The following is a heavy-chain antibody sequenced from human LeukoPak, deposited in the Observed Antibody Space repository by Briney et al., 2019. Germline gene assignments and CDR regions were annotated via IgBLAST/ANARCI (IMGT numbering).Heavy chain of an antibody. V-gene: IGHV3-23*01. CDR3: AKTDTGGYHRGSYDF. J-gene: IGHJ4*02. Sequence: GGSLRLSCAASGFTFSSYAMSWVRQAPGKGLEWVSGTSGNGGNPFYADSVKGRFTISRDNSKSTLNLQMNSLRADDTAVYYCAKTDTGGYHRGSYDFWGQGTLVTVSS. CDR2: TSGNGGNP. CDR1: GFTFSSYA. D-gene: IGHD2-8*02.